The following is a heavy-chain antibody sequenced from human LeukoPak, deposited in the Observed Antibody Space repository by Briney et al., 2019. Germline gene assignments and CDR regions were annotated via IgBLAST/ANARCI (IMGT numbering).Heavy chain of an antibody. CDR2: INPNSGGT. D-gene: IGHD5-18*01. Sequence: GASVKVSCKASGYTFTGYYTHWVRQAPGQGLEWMGWINPNSGGTNYAQKFQGRVTMTRDTSISTAYMELSRLRSDDTAVYYCARVSWIQLEWGMDVWGQGTTVTVSS. CDR3: ARVSWIQLEWGMDV. J-gene: IGHJ6*02. V-gene: IGHV1-2*02. CDR1: GYTFTGYY.